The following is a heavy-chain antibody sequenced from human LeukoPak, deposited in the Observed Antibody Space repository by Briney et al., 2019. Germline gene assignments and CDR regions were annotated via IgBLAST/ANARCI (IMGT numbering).Heavy chain of an antibody. Sequence: GGSQRLSCAASGFTFSTYWMSWVRQAPGKGLEWVANIKQDGSEKYYVDSVKGRFTISRDNAKNSVYLQMNSLRGEDTAVYYCARGHYYIVDWGQGTLVTVSS. CDR1: GFTFSTYW. CDR3: ARGHYYIVD. D-gene: IGHD1-26*01. CDR2: IKQDGSEK. V-gene: IGHV3-7*04. J-gene: IGHJ1*01.